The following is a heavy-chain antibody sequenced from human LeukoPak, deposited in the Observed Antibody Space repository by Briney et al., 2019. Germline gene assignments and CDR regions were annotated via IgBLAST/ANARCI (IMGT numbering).Heavy chain of an antibody. CDR3: ARKTTVVKEGENAFDI. D-gene: IGHD4-23*01. CDR2: IYPGDSDT. V-gene: IGHV5-51*01. CDR1: GYSFTSYW. J-gene: IGHJ3*02. Sequence: PGESLKISCKGSGYSFTSYWIGWVRPMPGKGLGWVGIIYPGDSDTRYSPSFQGQVTISADKSISTAYLQWSSVKASDTALYYCARKTTVVKEGENAFDIWGQGTMVTVSS.